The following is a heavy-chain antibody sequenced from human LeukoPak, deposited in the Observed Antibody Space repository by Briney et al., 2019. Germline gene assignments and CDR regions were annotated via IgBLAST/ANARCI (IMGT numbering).Heavy chain of an antibody. J-gene: IGHJ4*02. D-gene: IGHD3-16*01. CDR1: GYTFTDYF. Sequence: GASVKVSCKASGYTFTDYFIRWVRQAPGQGLEWMGWIIPNSGGTNFAQKFQDRVTMTRDTSISTAYMELNTLTSDDTAVYYCARGGGGLAYWGQGTLVTVSS. CDR3: ARGGGGLAY. CDR2: IIPNSGGT. V-gene: IGHV1-2*02.